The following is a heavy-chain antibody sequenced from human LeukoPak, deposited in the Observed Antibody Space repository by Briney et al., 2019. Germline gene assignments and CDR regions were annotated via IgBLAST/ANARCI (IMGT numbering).Heavy chain of an antibody. CDR1: GGSISSSSSIC. V-gene: IGHV4-4*02. Sequence: AETLSLTCAVSGGSISSSSSICWTWVRQPPGEGLEWIGEIYHNGATNYNPSLKSRVTMLLDKSKNQFFLKLNSVTAADTAVYYCARNGGNSDYDYWGQGTLVTVSS. J-gene: IGHJ4*02. D-gene: IGHD4-23*01. CDR3: ARNGGNSDYDY. CDR2: IYHNGAT.